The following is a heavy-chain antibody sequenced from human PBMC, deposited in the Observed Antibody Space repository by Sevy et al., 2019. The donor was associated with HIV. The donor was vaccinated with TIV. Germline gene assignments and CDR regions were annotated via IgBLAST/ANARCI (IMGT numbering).Heavy chain of an antibody. CDR2: IRPDGRDK. CDR3: ARGVGLDC. D-gene: IGHD1-26*01. V-gene: IGHV3-7*01. J-gene: IGHJ4*02. Sequence: GGSLRLSCAASGFTFSPYWMTWVRQAPGKGVEWVANIRPDGRDKYYVDSVKGRFTISRDNAKNSLYLQMNSLRADDTAMYYGARGVGLDCWGQGALVTVSS. CDR1: GFTFSPYW.